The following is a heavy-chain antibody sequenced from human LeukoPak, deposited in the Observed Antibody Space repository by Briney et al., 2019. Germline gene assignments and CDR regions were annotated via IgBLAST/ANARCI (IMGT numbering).Heavy chain of an antibody. CDR2: INAGNGNT. CDR3: ARAGSGYYPGYYYYGMDV. CDR1: GYTFTSYA. V-gene: IGHV1-3*01. Sequence: ASVKVSCKASGYTFTSYAMHRVRQAPGQRLEWMGWINAGNGNTKYSQKFQGRVTITRDTSASTAYMELSSLRSEDTAVYYCARAGSGYYPGYYYYGMDVWAEGPRSPSP. J-gene: IGHJ6*02. D-gene: IGHD3-3*01.